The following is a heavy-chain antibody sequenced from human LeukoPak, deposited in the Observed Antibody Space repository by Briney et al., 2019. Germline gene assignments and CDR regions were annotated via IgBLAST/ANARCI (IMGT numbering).Heavy chain of an antibody. CDR3: AKDFWTYGSGSSVDC. Sequence: PGGSLGLSCAASGFTFSSYGMHWVRQAPGKGLEWVAVISYDGSNKYYADSVKGRFTISRDNSKNTLYLQMNSLRPEDTAVYYCAKDFWTYGSGSSVDCWGQGTLVTVSS. CDR2: ISYDGSNK. J-gene: IGHJ4*02. V-gene: IGHV3-30*18. D-gene: IGHD3-10*01. CDR1: GFTFSSYG.